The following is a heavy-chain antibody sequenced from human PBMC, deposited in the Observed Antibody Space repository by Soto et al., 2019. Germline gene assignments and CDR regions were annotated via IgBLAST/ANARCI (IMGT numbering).Heavy chain of an antibody. CDR3: ASGGVRYSNYEESNYYGMDV. J-gene: IGHJ6*02. Sequence: QVQLVQSGAEVKKPGASVKVSCKASGYTFTSYAMHWVRQAPGQRLEWMGWMNAGNGNTKYSQKFQVRVTITRDTSASTAYMELSSLRSEDTAVYYCASGGVRYSNYEESNYYGMDVWGQGTTVTVSS. CDR2: MNAGNGNT. V-gene: IGHV1-3*01. D-gene: IGHD4-4*01. CDR1: GYTFTSYA.